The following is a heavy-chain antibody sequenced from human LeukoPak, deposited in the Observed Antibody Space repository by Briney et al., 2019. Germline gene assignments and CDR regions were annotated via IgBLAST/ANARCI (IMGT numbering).Heavy chain of an antibody. V-gene: IGHV3-11*04. Sequence: GGSLRLSCAASGFTFSDYYLSWIRQAPGKGLEWVSYISSRGSSTYYADSVKGRFTISRDNAKNSLFLQMNSLRAEDTAVYYCARERGHCSSSSCAYYNYYMDVWGKGTTVTVSS. D-gene: IGHD2-2*01. CDR2: ISSRGSST. CDR3: ARERGHCSSSSCAYYNYYMDV. CDR1: GFTFSDYY. J-gene: IGHJ6*03.